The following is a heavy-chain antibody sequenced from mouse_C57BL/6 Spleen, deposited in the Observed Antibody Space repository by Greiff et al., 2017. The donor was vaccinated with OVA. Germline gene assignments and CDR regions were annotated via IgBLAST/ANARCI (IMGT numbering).Heavy chain of an antibody. CDR2: IDPETGGT. V-gene: IGHV1-15*01. J-gene: IGHJ4*01. Sequence: QVQLQQSGAELVRPGASVTLSCKASGYTFTDYEMHWVKQTPVHGLEWIGAIDPETGGTAYNQKFKGKAILTADKSSSTAYMELRSLTSEDSAVYYCTRGVYVYYAMDYWGQGASVTASS. CDR1: GYTFTDYE. D-gene: IGHD2-3*01. CDR3: TRGVYVYYAMDY.